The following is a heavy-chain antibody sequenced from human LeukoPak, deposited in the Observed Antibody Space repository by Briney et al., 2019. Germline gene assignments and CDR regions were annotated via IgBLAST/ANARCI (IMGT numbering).Heavy chain of an antibody. D-gene: IGHD3-22*01. CDR1: GFTFSSYA. CDR2: ISGSGGST. CDR3: AKQCGPYYDSSAYYSDY. Sequence: PGGSLRLSCAASGFTFSSYAMRWVRQAPGKGLEWVSIISGSGGSTYYADSVNGRFTISIDNSKNTLYFQMNSLRAEDTAVYYCAKQCGPYYDSSAYYSDYWGQGTLVTVSS. J-gene: IGHJ4*02. V-gene: IGHV3-23*01.